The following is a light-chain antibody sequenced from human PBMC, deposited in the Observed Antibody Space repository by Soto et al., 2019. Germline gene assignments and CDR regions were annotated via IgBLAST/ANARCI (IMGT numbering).Light chain of an antibody. CDR1: RDISSS. CDR2: GAS. J-gene: IGKJ1*01. V-gene: IGKV1-12*01. Sequence: DVQRTPSPSSVSASVGGSLTSSHRASRDISSSLAWYQQTPGKAPKLLLRGASSLHRGVPSRFSGGGAGTEFTLTISSLQPEDFATYYCQQPSAFPRTFGQGTKVDI. CDR3: QQPSAFPRT.